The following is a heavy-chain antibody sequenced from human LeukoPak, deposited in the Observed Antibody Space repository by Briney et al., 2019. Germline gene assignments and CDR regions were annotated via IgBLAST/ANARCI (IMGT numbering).Heavy chain of an antibody. J-gene: IGHJ3*02. CDR1: GGSISSSSYY. V-gene: IGHV4-39*07. Sequence: SETLSLTCTVSGGSISSSSYYWGWIRQPPGKGLEWIGSIYYSGSTNYNPSLKSRVTISVDTSKNQFSLKLSSVTAADTAVYYCARSGIAVGDAFDIWGQGTMVTVSS. CDR2: IYYSGST. CDR3: ARSGIAVGDAFDI. D-gene: IGHD6-13*01.